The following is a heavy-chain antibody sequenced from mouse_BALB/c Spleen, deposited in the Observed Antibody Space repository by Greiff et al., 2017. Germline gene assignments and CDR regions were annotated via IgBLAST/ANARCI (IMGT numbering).Heavy chain of an antibody. V-gene: IGHV3-6*02. D-gene: IGHD1-2*01. Sequence: DVQLVESGPGLVKPSQSLSLTCSVTGYSITSGYYWNWIRQFPGNKLEWMGYISYDGSNNYNPSLKNRISITRDTSKNQFFLKLNSVTTEDTATYYCAREDGYAWFAYWGQGTLVTVSA. CDR3: AREDGYAWFAY. CDR1: GYSITSGYY. J-gene: IGHJ3*01. CDR2: ISYDGSN.